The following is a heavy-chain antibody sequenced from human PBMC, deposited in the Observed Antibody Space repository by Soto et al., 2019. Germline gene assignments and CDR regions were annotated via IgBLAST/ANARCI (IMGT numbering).Heavy chain of an antibody. J-gene: IGHJ4*02. CDR3: ARLDITGYYYGYYFDY. D-gene: IGHD3-22*01. Sequence: QVQLQESGPGLVKPSQTLSLTCTVSGGSISSGGYYWSWIRQHPGKGLEWIGYIYYSGSTYYNPSLESRVTISVDTSKNQFSLKLSSVTAADTAVYYCARLDITGYYYGYYFDYWGQGTLVTVSS. CDR2: IYYSGST. V-gene: IGHV4-31*03. CDR1: GGSISSGGYY.